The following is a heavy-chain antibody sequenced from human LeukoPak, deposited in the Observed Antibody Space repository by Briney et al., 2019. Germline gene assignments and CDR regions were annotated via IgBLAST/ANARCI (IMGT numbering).Heavy chain of an antibody. CDR2: ISSSGSTI. CDR3: ARVYCTNGVCRYGAFDI. D-gene: IGHD2-8*01. J-gene: IGHJ3*02. CDR1: GFTFSSYS. V-gene: IGHV3-48*04. Sequence: GGSLRLSCAASGFTFSSYSMNWVRQAPGKGLEWVSYISSSGSTIYYADSVKGRFTISRDNAKNSLYLQMNSLRAEDTAVYYCARVYCTNGVCRYGAFDIWGQGTMVTVSS.